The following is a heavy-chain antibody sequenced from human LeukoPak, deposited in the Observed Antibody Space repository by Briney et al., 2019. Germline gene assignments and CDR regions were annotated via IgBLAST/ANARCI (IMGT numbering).Heavy chain of an antibody. D-gene: IGHD4-11*01. CDR1: GYTFTSYG. CDR3: ARAQTTLLLDY. Sequence: GASVKVSCRASGYTFTSYGIIWVRQAPGQGLQWMGWISAHNGNTNYAQKLQGRVTMTTDTSTSTAYMELRSLRSDDTAVYYCARAQTTLLLDYWGQGTLVTVSS. CDR2: ISAHNGNT. J-gene: IGHJ4*02. V-gene: IGHV1-18*01.